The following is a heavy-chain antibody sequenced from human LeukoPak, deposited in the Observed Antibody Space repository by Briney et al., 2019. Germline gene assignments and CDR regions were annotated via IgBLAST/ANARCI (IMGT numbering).Heavy chain of an antibody. Sequence: GGSLRLSCAASGFTFSDYYMSWIRQAPGKGLEWVSYISSSGSTIYYADSVKGRFTISRDNAKNSLYLQMNSLRAEDTAVYYCASAYDSSGYYPSPFDYWGQGTLVTVSS. D-gene: IGHD3-22*01. CDR2: ISSSGSTI. CDR3: ASAYDSSGYYPSPFDY. J-gene: IGHJ4*02. V-gene: IGHV3-11*04. CDR1: GFTFSDYY.